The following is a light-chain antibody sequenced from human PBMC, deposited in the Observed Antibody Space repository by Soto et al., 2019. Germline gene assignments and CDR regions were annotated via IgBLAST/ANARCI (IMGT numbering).Light chain of an antibody. V-gene: IGKV3-20*01. CDR2: GAS. J-gene: IGKJ1*01. Sequence: EIVLTQSPGTLSLSPGERATLSCRASQSVSSSYLAWYQQKPGQAPSLLIYGASSRDTGIPDRFSGSGSGTAFTLNISRLEPEDFAVYYCQQYGSSRTFGQGTKVEIK. CDR1: QSVSSSY. CDR3: QQYGSSRT.